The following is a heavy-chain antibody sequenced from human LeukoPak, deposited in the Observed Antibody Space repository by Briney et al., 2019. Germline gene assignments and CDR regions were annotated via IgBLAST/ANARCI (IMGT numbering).Heavy chain of an antibody. J-gene: IGHJ4*02. Sequence: GGSLRLSCAASGFTLSSYAMSWVRQAPGKGLEWVSVIYSGGSTYYADSVKGRFTISRDNSKNTLYLQMNSLRAEDTAVYYCARRDYWGQGTLVTVSS. CDR3: ARRDY. CDR2: IYSGGST. V-gene: IGHV3-66*01. CDR1: GFTLSSYA.